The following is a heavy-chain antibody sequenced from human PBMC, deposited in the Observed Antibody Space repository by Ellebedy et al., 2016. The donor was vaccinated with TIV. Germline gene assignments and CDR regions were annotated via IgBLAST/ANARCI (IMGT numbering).Heavy chain of an antibody. CDR3: AKESAYSSSLIDF. J-gene: IGHJ4*02. D-gene: IGHD6-13*01. CDR1: GFTFSSYA. Sequence: GESLKISXAASGFTFSSYAMNWVRQAPGKGLEWVSAISASGGSTYYADSVKGRFTISRDNSKNTLYLQMNSLRAEGTAVYYCAKESAYSSSLIDFWGQGTLVTVSS. CDR2: ISASGGST. V-gene: IGHV3-23*01.